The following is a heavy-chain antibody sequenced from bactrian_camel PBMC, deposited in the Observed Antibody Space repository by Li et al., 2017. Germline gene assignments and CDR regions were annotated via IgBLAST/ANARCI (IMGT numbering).Heavy chain of an antibody. J-gene: IGHJ4*01. CDR1: GYSVSSGY. D-gene: IGHD1*01. CDR2: IDKADDT. Sequence: HVQLVESGGGSVQVGGSLTLSCEASGYSVSSGYMAWFRQAPGKERERVARIDKADDTDYADSVKGRFTISRDNANNTVYLQMNSLKPEDTAMYYCAAVRCGGMMYRGYRPEPAYKYWGQGTQVTVS. CDR3: AAVRCGGMMYRGYRPEPAYKY. V-gene: IGHV3S53*01.